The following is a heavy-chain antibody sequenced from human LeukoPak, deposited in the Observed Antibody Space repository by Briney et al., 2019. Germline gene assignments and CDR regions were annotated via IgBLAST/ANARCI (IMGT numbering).Heavy chain of an antibody. Sequence: GGSLRLSCAASGFTFSSYAMSWVRQAPGKGLEWVSAISGSGSSTYYADSVKGRFTIARDNSKNTLYLQMNSLRAEDTAVYYCAKDLGIVVVPAAYTGGDYWGQGTLVTVSS. J-gene: IGHJ4*02. D-gene: IGHD2-2*01. CDR2: ISGSGSST. CDR3: AKDLGIVVVPAAYTGGDY. V-gene: IGHV3-23*01. CDR1: GFTFSSYA.